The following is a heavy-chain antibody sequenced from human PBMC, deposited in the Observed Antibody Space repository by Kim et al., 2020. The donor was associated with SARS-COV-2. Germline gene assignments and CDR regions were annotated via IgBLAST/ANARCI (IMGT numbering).Heavy chain of an antibody. CDR1: GYTFTSYG. V-gene: IGHV1-18*01. J-gene: IGHJ4*02. CDR2: ISAYNGNT. CDR3: ARDGIIVVIPAASSTLDY. D-gene: IGHD2-2*01. Sequence: ASVKVSCKASGYTFTSYGISWVRQAPGQGLEWIGWISAYNGNTNYAQNLQDRITMTTDTSTGTAYMELRSLRSDDTAVYYCARDGIIVVIPAASSTLDYWGQGTLVSVSS.